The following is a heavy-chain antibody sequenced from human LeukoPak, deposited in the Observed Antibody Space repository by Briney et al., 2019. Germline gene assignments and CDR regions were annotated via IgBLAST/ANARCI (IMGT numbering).Heavy chain of an antibody. V-gene: IGHV1-46*01. D-gene: IGHD3-16*01. Sequence: ASVKVSCKASGYTFTCYYMHWVRQAPGQGLEWMGIINPSGGSTSYAQKFQGRVTMTRDTSTSTVCMELSSLRSEDAAVYCCARRSLGSWFDPWGQGTLVTVSS. CDR1: GYTFTCYY. CDR3: ARRSLGSWFDP. CDR2: INPSGGST. J-gene: IGHJ5*02.